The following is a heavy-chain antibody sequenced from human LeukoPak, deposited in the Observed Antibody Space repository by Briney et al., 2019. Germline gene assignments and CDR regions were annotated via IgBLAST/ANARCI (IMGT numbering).Heavy chain of an antibody. CDR3: ARTRDTAMVHAFDI. Sequence: ASVKVSCKASGYTFTSYAMHWVRQAPGQRLEWMGWISAYNGNTNYAQKLQGRVTMTTDTSTSTAYMELRSLRSDDTAVYYCARTRDTAMVHAFDIWGQGTMVTVSS. CDR2: ISAYNGNT. J-gene: IGHJ3*02. V-gene: IGHV1-18*01. CDR1: GYTFTSYA. D-gene: IGHD5-18*01.